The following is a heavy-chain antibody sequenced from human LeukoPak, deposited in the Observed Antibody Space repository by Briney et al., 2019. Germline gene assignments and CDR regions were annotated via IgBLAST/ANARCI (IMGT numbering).Heavy chain of an antibody. J-gene: IGHJ4*02. CDR2: IYYSGST. CDR3: ASGVRSYGYNTYYFDY. CDR1: GGSTSSYY. V-gene: IGHV4-59*01. D-gene: IGHD5-24*01. Sequence: SETLSLTCTVSGGSTSSYYWSWIRQPPGKGLEWIGYIYYSGSTNYNPSLKSRVTISVDTSKNQFSLKLSSVTAADTAVYYCASGVRSYGYNTYYFDYWGQGTLVTVSS.